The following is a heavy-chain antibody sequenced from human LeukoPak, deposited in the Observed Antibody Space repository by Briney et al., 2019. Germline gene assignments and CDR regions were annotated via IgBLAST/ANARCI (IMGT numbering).Heavy chain of an antibody. CDR1: GFTFCNYW. Sequence: PGGSLRLSCVASGFTFCNYWMHWVRQTPGKGLVWLSRINTDGSITHYADSVKGRFTISRDNAKKTVYLQMNSLRAEDTAVYYCVRLLDVDYWGQGTLVTVSS. CDR3: VRLLDVDY. CDR2: INTDGSIT. J-gene: IGHJ4*02. D-gene: IGHD3-3*01. V-gene: IGHV3-74*01.